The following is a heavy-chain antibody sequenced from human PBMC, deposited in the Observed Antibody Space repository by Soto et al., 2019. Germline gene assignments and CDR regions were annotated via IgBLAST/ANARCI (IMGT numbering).Heavy chain of an antibody. CDR2: IYYSGST. D-gene: IGHD1-26*01. J-gene: IGHJ4*02. CDR1: GGSISSGGYY. Sequence: QVQLQESGPGLVKPSQTLSLTCTVSGGSISSGGYYWSWIRQHPGKGLEWIGYIYYSGSTYYNPSLKSRVTISVDTSKNQFSLKLSSVTAADTAVYYCARGENIIVGAFPSLAPPDYWGQGTLVTVSS. CDR3: ARGENIIVGAFPSLAPPDY. V-gene: IGHV4-31*03.